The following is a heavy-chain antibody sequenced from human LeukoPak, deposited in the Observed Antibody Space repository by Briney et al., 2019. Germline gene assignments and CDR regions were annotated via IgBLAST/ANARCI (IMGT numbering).Heavy chain of an antibody. CDR2: VFHSGST. J-gene: IGHJ4*02. V-gene: IGHV4-59*01. Sequence: SETLSLTCTVSGGSISSYFWSWIRQPPGEGLEWIGYVFHSGSTNYNPSLKSRATISLDTSKTQFSLRLTSVTAADTAVYYCATQLGGTTFHWGQGTLVTVSS. D-gene: IGHD1-1*01. CDR1: GGSISSYF. CDR3: ATQLGGTTFH.